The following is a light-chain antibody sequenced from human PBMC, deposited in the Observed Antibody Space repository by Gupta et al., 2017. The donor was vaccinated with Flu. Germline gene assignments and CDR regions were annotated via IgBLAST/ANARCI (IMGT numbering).Light chain of an antibody. CDR3: AAGDDSMNGWV. V-gene: IGLV1-44*01. CDR2: SNN. CDR1: RSNIGSNT. J-gene: IGLJ3*02. Sequence: QSVLPQPPSASGTPGPRVTISCSGSRSNIGSNTVNWYQQLPGTAPKLLIYSNNQRPSGVPDRFSGSKSGTAASMAISGLQAEDEADYYCAAGDDSMNGWVFGGGTKLTVL.